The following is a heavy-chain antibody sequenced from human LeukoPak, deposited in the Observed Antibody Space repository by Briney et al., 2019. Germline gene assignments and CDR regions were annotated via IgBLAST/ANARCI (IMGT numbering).Heavy chain of an antibody. J-gene: IGHJ4*02. Sequence: SVKVSCKASGYTFTSYYMHWVRQARGQGLEWMGVIIPIFGTSNYAQKFQGRVTITTDESTSTAYMELSSLRSEDTAVYYCAIRGRDSILLWLGTFDYWGQGTLVTVSS. CDR3: AIRGRDSILLWLGTFDY. V-gene: IGHV1-69*05. CDR2: IIPIFGTS. CDR1: GYTFTSYY. D-gene: IGHD3-10*01.